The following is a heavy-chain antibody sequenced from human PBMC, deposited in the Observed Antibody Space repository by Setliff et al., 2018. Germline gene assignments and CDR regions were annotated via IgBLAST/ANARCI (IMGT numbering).Heavy chain of an antibody. D-gene: IGHD3-22*01. V-gene: IGHV4-39*02. J-gene: IGHJ6*04. Sequence: PSETLSLTCTVSGGSISSSSYYWGWIRQPPGKGLEWIGCIYYSGSTYYNPSLKSRVTISVDTSKNQFSLKLSSVTAADTAVYYCAREVGYYDSSGYPDVWGKGTTVTVSS. CDR3: AREVGYYDSSGYPDV. CDR1: GGSISSSSYY. CDR2: IYYSGST.